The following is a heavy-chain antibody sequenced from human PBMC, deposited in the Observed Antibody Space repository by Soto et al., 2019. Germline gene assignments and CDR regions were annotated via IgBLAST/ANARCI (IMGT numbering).Heavy chain of an antibody. CDR1: GGTFSSYA. J-gene: IGHJ6*02. CDR2: IIPIFGTA. V-gene: IGHV1-69*01. Sequence: QVQLVQSGAEVKKPGSSVKVSCKASGGTFSSYAISWVRQAPGQGLEWMGGIIPIFGTANYAQKFQGRVTITADESTSTAYMELSSLRSEDTAVYYCASGDVIVVVVAATRYYYYYYGMDVWGQVTTVTVSS. CDR3: ASGDVIVVVVAATRYYYYYYGMDV. D-gene: IGHD2-15*01.